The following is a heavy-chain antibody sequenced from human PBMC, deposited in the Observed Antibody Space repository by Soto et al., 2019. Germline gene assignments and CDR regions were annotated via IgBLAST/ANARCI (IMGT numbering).Heavy chain of an antibody. CDR2: MNPNSGNT. CDR1: GYTFTSYD. D-gene: IGHD3-10*01. J-gene: IGHJ3*02. V-gene: IGHV1-8*01. CDR3: ARGINYYASGDDAFDI. Sequence: ASVKVSCKASGYTFTSYDINWVRQATGQGLEWMGWMNPNSGNTGYAQKFQGRVTMTRNTSISTAYMELSSLRSEDTAVYYCARGINYYASGDDAFDIWGQGTMVTVAS.